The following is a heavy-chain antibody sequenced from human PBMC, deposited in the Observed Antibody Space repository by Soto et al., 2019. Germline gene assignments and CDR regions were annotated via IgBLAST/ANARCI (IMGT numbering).Heavy chain of an antibody. CDR2: INAGNGNT. J-gene: IGHJ4*02. CDR3: ARSIVVVTSFDY. CDR1: GYTFTSYA. D-gene: IGHD3-22*01. V-gene: IGHV1-3*01. Sequence: QVQLVQSGAEVKKPGASVKVSCKASGYTFTSYAMHWVRQAPGQRLEWMGWINAGNGNTKYSQKFQGRVTITRDTSASTAYMARSSLRSEDTAVYYCARSIVVVTSFDYWGQGTLVTVSS.